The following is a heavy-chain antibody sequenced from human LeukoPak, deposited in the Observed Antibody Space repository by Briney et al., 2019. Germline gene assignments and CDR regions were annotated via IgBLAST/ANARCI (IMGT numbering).Heavy chain of an antibody. CDR3: AREEVAVAGSNFDY. D-gene: IGHD6-19*01. CDR1: GYTFTSYG. Sequence: SVKVSCKASGYTFTSYGISWVRQAPGQGLEWMGRIIPILGIANYAQKFQGRVTITADKSTSTAYMELSSLRSEDTAVYYCAREEVAVAGSNFDYWGQGTLVTVSS. CDR2: IIPILGIA. V-gene: IGHV1-69*04. J-gene: IGHJ4*02.